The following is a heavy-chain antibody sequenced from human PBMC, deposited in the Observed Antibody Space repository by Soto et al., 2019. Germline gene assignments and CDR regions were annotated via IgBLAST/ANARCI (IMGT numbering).Heavy chain of an antibody. Sequence: EVQLVESGGGLVKPGGSLRLSCAASGFTFGSHSMFWVRQAPGKGLEWVASLSGSSDYIFHADSVKGRFAISRDNAKNSLYLQMDSLSAEDTAVYYCARGGIVVLGAATRPLAYWGQGTLVTVSS. CDR1: GFTFGSHS. D-gene: IGHD2-15*01. J-gene: IGHJ4*02. CDR2: LSGSSDYI. V-gene: IGHV3-21*01. CDR3: ARGGIVVLGAATRPLAY.